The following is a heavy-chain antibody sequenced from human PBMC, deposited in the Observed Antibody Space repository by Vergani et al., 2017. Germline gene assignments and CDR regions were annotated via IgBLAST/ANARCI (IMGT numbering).Heavy chain of an antibody. D-gene: IGHD2-15*01. V-gene: IGHV4-4*02. CDR3: ALLLASDAFDI. CDR2: IYHSGST. CDR1: CGPLSSSNW. Sequence: QVQLPESGPGLVKPSGTLSLTCAVSCGPLSSSNWWRWVRQPPGKGLEWIGEIYHSGSTNYNPSLKSRVTISVDKSKNQFSLKLISVTAADAAVYYWALLLASDAFDIWGQGTMVTVSS. J-gene: IGHJ3*02.